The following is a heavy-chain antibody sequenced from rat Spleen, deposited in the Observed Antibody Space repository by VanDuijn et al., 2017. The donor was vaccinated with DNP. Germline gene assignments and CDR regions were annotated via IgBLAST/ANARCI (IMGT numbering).Heavy chain of an antibody. Sequence: EVQLVESGGGLVQSGRSLKVSCAASGFTFSDYNMAWVRQAPKKGLEWVATITYDGSRTYFRDSVKGRFTISRDIAKSTLYLQMDSLRSEDTATYYCATYRDSYAHAMDAWGQGTSVTVSS. CDR2: ITYDGSRT. V-gene: IGHV5S10*01. CDR1: GFTFSDYN. J-gene: IGHJ4*01. CDR3: ATYRDSYAHAMDA. D-gene: IGHD1-12*01.